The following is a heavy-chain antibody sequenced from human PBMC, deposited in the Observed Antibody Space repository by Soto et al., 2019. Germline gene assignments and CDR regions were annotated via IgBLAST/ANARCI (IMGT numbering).Heavy chain of an antibody. Sequence: GGSLRLSCAASGFTFSSYAMSWVRQAPGKGLEWVSAISGSGGSTYYADSVKGRFTISRDNSNNTLYLQMNSLRAEDTAVYYCAKSSPGVAAAGYYYYGMDVWGQGTTVTVSS. CDR1: GFTFSSYA. CDR3: AKSSPGVAAAGYYYYGMDV. V-gene: IGHV3-23*01. D-gene: IGHD6-13*01. CDR2: ISGSGGST. J-gene: IGHJ6*02.